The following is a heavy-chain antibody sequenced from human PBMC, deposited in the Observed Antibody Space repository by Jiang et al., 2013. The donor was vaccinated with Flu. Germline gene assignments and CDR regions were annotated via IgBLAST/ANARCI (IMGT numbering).Heavy chain of an antibody. V-gene: IGHV3-7*01. J-gene: IGHJ5*02. D-gene: IGHD6-6*01. CDR3: ATARPDH. CDR2: IKHDGSER. Sequence: QLVESGGGLVQPGESLRLSCAASGFTFSSYWKSWVRQAPGKGLEWVANIKHDGSERYFVDSVKGRFTISRDNTKNSVYLHMNSLRAEDTAVYYCATARPDHWGQGTLVTVSS. CDR1: GFTFSSYW.